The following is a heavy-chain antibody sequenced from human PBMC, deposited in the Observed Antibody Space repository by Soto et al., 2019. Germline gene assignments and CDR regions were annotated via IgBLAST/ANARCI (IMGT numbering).Heavy chain of an antibody. D-gene: IGHD4-17*01. CDR2: IYYSGST. V-gene: IGHV4-59*01. CDR1: GGSISSYY. CDR3: ASYDYGDFYFDY. Sequence: SETLSLTCTVSGGSISSYYWSWIRQPPGKGLEWIGYIYYSGSTNYNPSLKSRVTISVDTSKNQFSLELSSVTAADTAVYYCASYDYGDFYFDYWGQGTLVTVSS. J-gene: IGHJ4*02.